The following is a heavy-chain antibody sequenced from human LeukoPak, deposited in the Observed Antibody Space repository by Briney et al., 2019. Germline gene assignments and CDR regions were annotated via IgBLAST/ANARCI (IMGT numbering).Heavy chain of an antibody. J-gene: IGHJ4*02. Sequence: SEALSLTCTVSGGSISSSSYYWDWIRQPPGKGLEWIGSIYYSGSTYYNPSLKSRVTISVDTSKNQFSLKLSSVTAADTAVYYCAVPAPRLGLWFGFDYWGQGTLVTVSS. V-gene: IGHV4-39*01. D-gene: IGHD3-10*01. CDR3: AVPAPRLGLWFGFDY. CDR1: GGSISSSSYY. CDR2: IYYSGST.